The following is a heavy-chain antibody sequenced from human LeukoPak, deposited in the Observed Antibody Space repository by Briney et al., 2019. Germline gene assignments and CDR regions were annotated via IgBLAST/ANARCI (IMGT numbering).Heavy chain of an antibody. CDR1: GFTFSSYG. V-gene: IGHV3-30*18. J-gene: IGHJ4*02. CDR3: AKYQRQWLPKGGFDY. D-gene: IGHD6-19*01. CDR2: ISYDGNNK. Sequence: GGSLRLSCAASGFTFSSYGMHWVRQAPGKGLEWVAVISYDGNNKYYTDSVKGRFTISRDNSKNTLYLQMDNLRAEDTAVYYCAKYQRQWLPKGGFDYWGQGTLVTVSS.